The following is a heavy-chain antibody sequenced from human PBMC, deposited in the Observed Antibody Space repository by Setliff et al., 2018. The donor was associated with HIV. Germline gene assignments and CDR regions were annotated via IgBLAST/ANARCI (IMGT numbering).Heavy chain of an antibody. CDR1: GGSISSSSYY. CDR3: AREGSSGYYHRGQGNFDY. D-gene: IGHD3-22*01. J-gene: IGHJ4*02. Sequence: PSETLSLTCTVSGGSISSSSYYGGWIRQPPGKGLEWIGSIYYSGSTYYNPSLKSRVTISVDTSKNQFSLKLSSVTAADTAVYYCAREGSSGYYHRGQGNFDYWGQGTLVTVSS. V-gene: IGHV4-39*07. CDR2: IYYSGST.